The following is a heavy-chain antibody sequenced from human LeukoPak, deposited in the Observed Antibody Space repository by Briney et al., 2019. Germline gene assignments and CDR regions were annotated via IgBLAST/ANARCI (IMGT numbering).Heavy chain of an antibody. V-gene: IGHV3-30*04. CDR1: GFTFSSYA. J-gene: IGHJ4*02. CDR3: APQPSEWELFFDY. Sequence: GGSLRLSCAASGFTFSSYAMHWVRQAPGKGLEWVAVISYDGSNKYYADSVKGRFTISRDNSKNTLYLQMNSLRAEDTAVYYCAPQPSEWELFFDYWGQGTLVTVSS. D-gene: IGHD1-26*01. CDR2: ISYDGSNK.